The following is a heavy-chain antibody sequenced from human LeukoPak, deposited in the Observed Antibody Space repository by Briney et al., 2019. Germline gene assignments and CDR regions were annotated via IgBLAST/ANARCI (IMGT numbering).Heavy chain of an antibody. J-gene: IGHJ4*02. CDR3: ARHLVVPAAPFDY. CDR1: GGSISSGSYY. CDR2: IYTSGST. Sequence: PSQTLSLTCTVSGGSISSGSYYWSWIRQPPGKGLEWIGYIYTSGSTNYNPSLKSRVTISVDTSKNQFSLRLSSVTAADTAVYYCARHLVVPAAPFDYWGQGTLVTVSS. D-gene: IGHD2-2*01. V-gene: IGHV4-61*09.